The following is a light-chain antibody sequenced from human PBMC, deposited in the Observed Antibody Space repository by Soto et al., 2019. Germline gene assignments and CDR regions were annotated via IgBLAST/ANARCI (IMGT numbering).Light chain of an antibody. CDR1: QSVSNNY. J-gene: IGKJ5*01. CDR2: GAS. Sequence: EIVLTQSPGTLSLSPGERATLYCRASQSVSNNYLAWYQQKPGQAPRLLIYGASNRATGIPDRFSGSGSGTDFTLTISRLEPEDFAVDYCQQYGSSITFGQGTRLEIK. CDR3: QQYGSSIT. V-gene: IGKV3-20*01.